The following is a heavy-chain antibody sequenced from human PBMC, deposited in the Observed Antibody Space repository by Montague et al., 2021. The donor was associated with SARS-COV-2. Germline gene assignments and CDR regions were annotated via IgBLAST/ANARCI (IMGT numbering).Heavy chain of an antibody. CDR1: GFTFSSYA. CDR3: ARDIGATSSLYYYYYGMDV. CDR2: ISYDGSNK. V-gene: IGHV3-30-3*01. Sequence: SLRLFCAASGFTFSSYAMHWVRQAPGKGLEWVAVISYDGSNKYYADSVKGRFTISRDNSKNTLYLQMNSLRAEDTAVYYCARDIGATSSLYYYYYGMDVWGQGTTVTVSS. J-gene: IGHJ6*02. D-gene: IGHD5-12*01.